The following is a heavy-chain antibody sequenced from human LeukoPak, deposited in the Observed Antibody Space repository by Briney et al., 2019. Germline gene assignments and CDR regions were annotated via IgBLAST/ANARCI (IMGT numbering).Heavy chain of an antibody. CDR1: GFTFSDYY. V-gene: IGHV3-11*01. CDR3: ARETTVSPYYYMDV. CDR2: ISSSGSTI. D-gene: IGHD4-17*01. J-gene: IGHJ6*03. Sequence: GGSLRLSCAASGFTFSDYYMSWIRQAPGKGLEWVSYISSSGSTIYYADSVKGRFTISRDNAKNSLYLQMNSLRAEDTAVYYCARETTVSPYYYMDVWGKGTTVTISS.